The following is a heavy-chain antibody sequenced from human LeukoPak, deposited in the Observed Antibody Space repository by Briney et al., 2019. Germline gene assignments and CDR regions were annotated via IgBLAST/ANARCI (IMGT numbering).Heavy chain of an antibody. J-gene: IGHJ4*02. CDR3: ARRSKSSAIWYYFDY. Sequence: GGSLRLSCAASGFSFSSYGINWVRQAPGKGLEWVSGISGSGDITYYADSVKGRFTISRDNSRNTLYLQMNSLRAEDTAVYYCARRSKSSAIWYYFDYWGQGTLVTVSS. D-gene: IGHD6-25*01. CDR1: GFSFSSYG. CDR2: ISGSGDIT. V-gene: IGHV3-23*01.